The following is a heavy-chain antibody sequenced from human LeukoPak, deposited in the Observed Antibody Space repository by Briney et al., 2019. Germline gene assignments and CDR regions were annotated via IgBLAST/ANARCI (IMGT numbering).Heavy chain of an antibody. J-gene: IGHJ6*02. CDR3: ARGGGLDV. CDR2: INHNGNVN. Sequence: GGSLRLSCAASGFTFSTYGMNWARQAPGKGLEWVASINHNGNVNYYVDSVKGRFTISRDNAKNSLYLQMSNLRAEDTAVYFCARGGGLDVWGQGATVTVSS. CDR1: GFTFSTYG. D-gene: IGHD3-16*01. V-gene: IGHV3-7*03.